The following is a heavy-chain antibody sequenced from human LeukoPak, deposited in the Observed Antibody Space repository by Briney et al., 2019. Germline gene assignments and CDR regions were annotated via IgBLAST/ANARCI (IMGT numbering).Heavy chain of an antibody. V-gene: IGHV3-11*04. CDR1: GFTFSDYC. Sequence: GGSLRLSCAASGFTFSDYCMSWIRQAPGKGLEWVSYISSSASTIYYADSVKARFTISRDNAKNSLYLQMNSLRAEDTAVYYCARDSIFGVVTFDYWGQGTLVTVSS. D-gene: IGHD3-3*01. J-gene: IGHJ4*02. CDR3: ARDSIFGVVTFDY. CDR2: ISSSASTI.